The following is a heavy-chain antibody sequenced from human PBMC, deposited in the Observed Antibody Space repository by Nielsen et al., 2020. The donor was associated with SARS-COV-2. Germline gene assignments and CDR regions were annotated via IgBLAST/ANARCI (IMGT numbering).Heavy chain of an antibody. CDR2: ISFDGTNK. CDR3: VRDRGIWEGDSRYQYGMDV. CDR1: GFAFSSYA. D-gene: IGHD2-21*01. V-gene: IGHV3-30*04. J-gene: IGHJ6*02. Sequence: GESLKISCAASGFAFSSYAMHWVRQAPGKGLEWVAVISFDGTNKYYGDSVKGRFTSSRDNSKNTLYLQMNSLTAEDTAVYYCVRDRGIWEGDSRYQYGMDVWGQGTTVTVSS.